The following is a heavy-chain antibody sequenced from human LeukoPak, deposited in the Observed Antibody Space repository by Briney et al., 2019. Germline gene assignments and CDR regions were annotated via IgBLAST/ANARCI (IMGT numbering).Heavy chain of an antibody. CDR3: AKDFWSGYRPYNWFDP. CDR1: GFTFSSYA. D-gene: IGHD3-3*01. Sequence: GGSLRLSCAASGFTFSSYAMSWVRQAPGKGLEWVSAISGSGGSTYYADSVKGRFTISRDNSKNTLCLQMNSLRAEDTAVYYCAKDFWSGYRPYNWFDPWGQGTLVTVSS. V-gene: IGHV3-23*01. CDR2: ISGSGGST. J-gene: IGHJ5*02.